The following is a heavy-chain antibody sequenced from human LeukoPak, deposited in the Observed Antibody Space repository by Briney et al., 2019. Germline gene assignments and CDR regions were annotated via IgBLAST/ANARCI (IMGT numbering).Heavy chain of an antibody. CDR3: AKDPSYSGSYADY. D-gene: IGHD1-26*01. CDR2: ISSSSSYI. CDR1: GFTFSSYS. Sequence: PGGSLRLSCAASGFTFSSYSMNWVRQAPGKGLEWVSSISSSSSYIYYADSVKGRFTISRDNAKNSLYLQMNSLGAEDTAVYYCAKDPSYSGSYADYWGQGTLVTVSS. V-gene: IGHV3-21*04. J-gene: IGHJ4*02.